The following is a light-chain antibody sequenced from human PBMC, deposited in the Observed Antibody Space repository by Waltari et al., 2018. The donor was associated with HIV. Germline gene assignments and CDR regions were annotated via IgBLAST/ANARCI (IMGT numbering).Light chain of an antibody. CDR1: RLRSYS. CDR3: NTLYNGGVTVV. Sequence: SAEVAQNSPGSGALGQAVRTTCHGNRLRSYSARWYQQKPGQAPLLVMYGKTKRPSGIPYRFFGSRSANTASALTTAAQAADDADDYCNTLYNGGVTVVFGGGTKLTVL. CDR2: GKT. J-gene: IGLJ2*01. V-gene: IGLV3-19*01.